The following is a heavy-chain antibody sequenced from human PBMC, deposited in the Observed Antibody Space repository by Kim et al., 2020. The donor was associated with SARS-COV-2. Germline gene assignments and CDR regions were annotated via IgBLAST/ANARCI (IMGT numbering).Heavy chain of an antibody. J-gene: IGHJ6*02. CDR1: GGSISRYF. D-gene: IGHD3-9*01. Sequence: SETLSLTCTVSGGSISRYFWSWIRQPPGKGLDWIGYIYYSGSTNYNPSLKSRVTISVDTSKNQFSLKLISVTAADTAVYYCARCVRYYDILTGYHQYYYYGMDVWGQGTTVTVSS. V-gene: IGHV4-59*13. CDR2: IYYSGST. CDR3: ARCVRYYDILTGYHQYYYYGMDV.